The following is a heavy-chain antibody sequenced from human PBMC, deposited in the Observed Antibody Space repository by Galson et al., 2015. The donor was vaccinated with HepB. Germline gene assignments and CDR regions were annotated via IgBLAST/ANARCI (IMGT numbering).Heavy chain of an antibody. CDR2: ISGSGGST. Sequence: SLRLSCAASGFTLSSYAMSWVRQAPGKGLEWVSAISGSGGSTYYADSVKGRFTISRDNSKNTLYLQMNSLRAEDTAVYYCAKDLRSTPGRAGGYWGQGTLVTVSS. D-gene: IGHD2-8*02. CDR1: GFTLSSYA. J-gene: IGHJ4*02. CDR3: AKDLRSTPGRAGGY. V-gene: IGHV3-23*01.